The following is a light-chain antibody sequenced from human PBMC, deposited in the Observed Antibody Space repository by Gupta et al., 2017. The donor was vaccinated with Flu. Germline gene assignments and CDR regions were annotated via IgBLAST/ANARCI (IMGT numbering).Light chain of an antibody. CDR2: RNN. CDR1: SSNIGSNY. V-gene: IGLV1-47*01. J-gene: IGLJ3*02. Sequence: SSNIGSNYVYWYQQLPGTAPKLLIYRNNQRPSGVPDRFSGSKSGTSASLAISGLRSEDEADYYCAAWDDSLSGPWVFGGGTKLTVL. CDR3: AAWDDSLSGPWV.